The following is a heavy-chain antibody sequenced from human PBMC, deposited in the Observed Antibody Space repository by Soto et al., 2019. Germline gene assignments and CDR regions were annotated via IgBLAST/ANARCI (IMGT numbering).Heavy chain of an antibody. CDR3: AKAVGGDNWNYDDY. J-gene: IGHJ4*02. CDR1: GFTFDDYA. V-gene: IGHV3-9*01. CDR2: ISWNSGSI. Sequence: PGGSLRLSCAASGFTFDDYAMHWVRQAPGKGLEWVSGISWNSGSIGYADSVKGRFTISRDNAKNSLYLLMNSLRAEDTALYYCAKAVGGDNWNYDDYWGQGTLVTVSS. D-gene: IGHD1-20*01.